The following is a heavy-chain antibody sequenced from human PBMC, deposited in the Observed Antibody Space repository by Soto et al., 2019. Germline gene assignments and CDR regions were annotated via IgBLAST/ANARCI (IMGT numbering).Heavy chain of an antibody. Sequence: QITLKESGPPLVKPTQTLTLTCTFSGFSLSTSGVGVGWIRQPPGKALEWLALIYWDDDKRYSPSLKSRLTITKDTSKTQLVLTMTNMDPVDTATYYCAHRLPSRVFSSSSSFDYWGQGTLVTVSS. CDR3: AHRLPSRVFSSSSSFDY. V-gene: IGHV2-5*02. D-gene: IGHD6-6*01. CDR2: IYWDDDK. CDR1: GFSLSTSGVG. J-gene: IGHJ4*02.